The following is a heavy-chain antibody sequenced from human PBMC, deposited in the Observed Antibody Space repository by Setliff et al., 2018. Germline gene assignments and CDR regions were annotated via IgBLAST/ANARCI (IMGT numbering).Heavy chain of an antibody. CDR2: FKSIADGGTT. V-gene: IGHV3-15*01. CDR3: TTGSVCVGDCYSGRLNY. D-gene: IGHD2-21*02. CDR1: GFTFSNAW. J-gene: IGHJ4*02. Sequence: PGGSLRLSCAASGFTFSNAWMSWVRQAPGKGLEWVGRFKSIADGGTTNYAAPVQGRFTISRDDSKNTLFLQMNSLKTEDTAVYYCTTGSVCVGDCYSGRLNYWGQGTLVTVSS.